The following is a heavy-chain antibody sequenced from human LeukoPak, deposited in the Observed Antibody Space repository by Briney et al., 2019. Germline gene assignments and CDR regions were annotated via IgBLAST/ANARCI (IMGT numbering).Heavy chain of an antibody. CDR3: ARELSAATGGGFDY. CDR2: ISSSSSYI. V-gene: IGHV3-21*01. Sequence: GGSLRLSCAASGFTFSSYSMNWVRQAPGKGLEWVSSISSSSSYIYYADSVKGRFTISRDNAKNSLYLQMNSLRAEDTAVYYCARELSAATGGGFDYWGQGTLVTVSS. CDR1: GFTFSSYS. D-gene: IGHD2-15*01. J-gene: IGHJ4*02.